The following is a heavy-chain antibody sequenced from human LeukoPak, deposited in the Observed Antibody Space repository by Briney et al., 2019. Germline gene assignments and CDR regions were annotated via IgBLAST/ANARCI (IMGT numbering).Heavy chain of an antibody. CDR3: ARADYYGSVPVNNNKYFQY. J-gene: IGHJ1*01. Sequence: GGSLRLSCVVSGFTFSDYYMSWIRQAPGKGLEWVSYINNSGSIIYYADSVKGRFTISRDNAKNSLYLQMNSLRAEDTAVYYCARADYYGSVPVNNNKYFQYWGQGTLVTVSS. CDR1: GFTFSDYY. V-gene: IGHV3-11*01. D-gene: IGHD3-10*01. CDR2: INNSGSII.